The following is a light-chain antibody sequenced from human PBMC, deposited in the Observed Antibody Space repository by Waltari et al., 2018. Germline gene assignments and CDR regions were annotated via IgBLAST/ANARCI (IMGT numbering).Light chain of an antibody. V-gene: IGLV1-47*01. CDR1: SSNIGSNY. CDR3: ASWDFSLSVWV. J-gene: IGLJ3*02. CDR2: RDN. Sequence: QSVLTQPPSASGTPGQKVTISCSGGSSNIGSNYVNWYQHFAGSAPKLIFYRDNQRHSGVPARFSVSKSGTSASLAISDLRPEDEAAYYCASWDFSLSVWVFGGGSRLTVL.